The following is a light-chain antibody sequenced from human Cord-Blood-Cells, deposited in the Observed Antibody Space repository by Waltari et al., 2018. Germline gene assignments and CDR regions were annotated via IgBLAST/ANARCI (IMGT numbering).Light chain of an antibody. CDR1: QIVSSY. CDR2: DAS. CDR3: QQRSNWPPGIT. V-gene: IGKV3-11*01. Sequence: EIVLTQSPATLSLSPGERATLSCRASQIVSSYLAWYQQKPGQAPRLLIYDASNRATGIPARFSGSGSGTDFTLTISSLEPEDFTVYYCQQRSNWPPGITFGPGTKVDIK. J-gene: IGKJ3*01.